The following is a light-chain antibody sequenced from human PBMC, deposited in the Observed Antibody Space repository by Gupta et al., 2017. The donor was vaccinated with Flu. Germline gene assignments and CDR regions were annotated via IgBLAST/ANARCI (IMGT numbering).Light chain of an antibody. J-gene: IGLJ2*01. CDR1: SSDVGGYNY. CDR2: DVS. CDR3: CSYAGSYTLV. V-gene: IGLV2-11*01. Sequence: QSALTQPRSVSGSPGQSVTISCPGTSSDVGGYNYVSWHQKHPGKAPKVMIYDVSQRPSGVPDRFSGSKSGNTASLTISGLQAEDEADYYCCSYAGSYTLVFGGGTKLTVL.